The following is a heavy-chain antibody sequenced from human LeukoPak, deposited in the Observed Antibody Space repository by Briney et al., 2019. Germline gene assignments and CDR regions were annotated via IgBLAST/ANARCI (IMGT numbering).Heavy chain of an antibody. Sequence: SETLSLTCTVSGGSISSGSYYWSWIRQPAGKGLEWTGRIYTSGSTNYNPSLKSRVTISVDTSKNQFSLKLSSVTAADTAVYYCARDKDWDYYMDVWGKGTTVTISS. V-gene: IGHV4-61*02. CDR3: ARDKDWDYYMDV. J-gene: IGHJ6*03. D-gene: IGHD3/OR15-3a*01. CDR1: GGSISSGSYY. CDR2: IYTSGST.